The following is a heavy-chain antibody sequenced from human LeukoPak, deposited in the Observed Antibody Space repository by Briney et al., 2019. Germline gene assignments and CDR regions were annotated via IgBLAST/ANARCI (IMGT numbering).Heavy chain of an antibody. J-gene: IGHJ6*02. D-gene: IGHD3-10*01. Sequence: GSSVKVSCKASGGTFSSYAISWVRQAPGQGLEWMGGIIPIFGTANYAQKFQGRVTITADESTSTAYMELSSLRSEDTAVYYCAVVGSGGYTMVCYYYGMDVWGQGTTVTVSS. CDR1: GGTFSSYA. CDR3: AVVGSGGYTMVCYYYGMDV. CDR2: IIPIFGTA. V-gene: IGHV1-69*01.